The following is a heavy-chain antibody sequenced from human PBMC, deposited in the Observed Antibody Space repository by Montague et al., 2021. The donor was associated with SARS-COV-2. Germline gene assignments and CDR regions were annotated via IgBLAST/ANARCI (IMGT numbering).Heavy chain of an antibody. Sequence: SETLSLTCTVSGDSIGGYYWSWIRQPPGKGLEWIAEINHSGTTNYNFNPSLRSRVTISVDTSKSQFSLKLSSVTAADTGVCYCARWDPQTLTLIGLRGKSASDYWGQGTLVTVSS. CDR1: GDSIGGYY. J-gene: IGHJ4*02. CDR2: INHSGTT. V-gene: IGHV4-34*01. D-gene: IGHD4-23*01. CDR3: ARWDPQTLTLIGLRGKSASDY.